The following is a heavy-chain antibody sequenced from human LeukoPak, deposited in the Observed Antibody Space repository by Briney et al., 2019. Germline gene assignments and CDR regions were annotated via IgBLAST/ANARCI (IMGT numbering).Heavy chain of an antibody. Sequence: GGSLRLSCAASGFTFSSYAMSWVRQAPGKGLEWVSAISGSGGSTYYADSVKGRFTISRDNSKNTLCLQMNSLRVEDTAVYYCAISRTTVTAPFDYWGQGTLVTVSS. CDR1: GFTFSSYA. V-gene: IGHV3-23*01. CDR3: AISRTTVTAPFDY. CDR2: ISGSGGST. J-gene: IGHJ4*02. D-gene: IGHD4-17*01.